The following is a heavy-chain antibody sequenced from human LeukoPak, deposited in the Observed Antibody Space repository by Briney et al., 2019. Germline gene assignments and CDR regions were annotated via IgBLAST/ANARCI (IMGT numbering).Heavy chain of an antibody. CDR1: GGSINNYY. CDR2: IYYGGST. Sequence: SETLSLTCTVSGGSINNYYWTWIRQPPGKGLEWIGNIYYGGSTNYNPSLKSRVTISVDMSKNQFSLNVTSVTTADTAVYYCARGGRSSHFQLWGQGTLVTVSS. CDR3: ARGGRSSHFQL. D-gene: IGHD6-6*01. V-gene: IGHV4-59*01. J-gene: IGHJ1*01.